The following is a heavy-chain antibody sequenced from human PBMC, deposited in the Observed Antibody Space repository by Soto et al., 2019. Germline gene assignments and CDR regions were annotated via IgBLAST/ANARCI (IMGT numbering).Heavy chain of an antibody. D-gene: IGHD4-17*01. J-gene: IGHJ6*02. CDR3: ARXNDYGGNPLYYYYGMDV. CDR2: IIPIFGTA. V-gene: IGHV1-69*13. Sequence: SVKVSCKASGGTFSSCAISWVRQAPGQGLEWMGGIIPIFGTANYAQKFQGRVTITADESTSTAYMELSSLRSEDTAVYYCARXNDYGGNPLYYYYGMDVWGQGTTVTVSS. CDR1: GGTFSSCA.